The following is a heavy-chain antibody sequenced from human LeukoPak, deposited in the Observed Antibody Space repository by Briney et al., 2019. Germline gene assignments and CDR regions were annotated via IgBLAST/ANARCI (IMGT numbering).Heavy chain of an antibody. J-gene: IGHJ4*02. CDR2: IYYSGST. V-gene: IGHV4-39*07. D-gene: IGHD2-21*02. Sequence: RPSETLSLTCTVSGGSISSSSYYWGWIRQPPGKGLEWIGSIYYSGSTYYNPSLKSRVTISVDTSKNQFSLKLSSVTAADTAVYYCARTLHIVVVTAMSLGYWGQGTLVTVSS. CDR1: GGSISSSSYY. CDR3: ARTLHIVVVTAMSLGY.